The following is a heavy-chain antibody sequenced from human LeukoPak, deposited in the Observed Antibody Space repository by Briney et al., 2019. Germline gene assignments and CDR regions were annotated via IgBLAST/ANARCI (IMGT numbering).Heavy chain of an antibody. V-gene: IGHV3-23*01. CDR1: GFTFSSYA. D-gene: IGHD1-26*01. J-gene: IGHJ4*02. CDR3: AKARYSIRYGGSYSIDY. CDR2: ISGSGGST. Sequence: GGSLKLSCAASGFTFSSYAMSWVRQAPGKGLEWVSAISGSGGSTYYADSVKGRFTISRDNSKNTLYLQMNSLRAEDTAVYYCAKARYSIRYGGSYSIDYWGQGTLVTVSS.